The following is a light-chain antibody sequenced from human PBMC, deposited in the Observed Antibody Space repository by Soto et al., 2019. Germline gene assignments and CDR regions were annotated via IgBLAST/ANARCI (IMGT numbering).Light chain of an antibody. V-gene: IGKV1-12*01. CDR1: QGISSR. CDR3: QQANSFPLT. CDR2: AAS. J-gene: IGKJ4*01. Sequence: DIQMTQSPSSVSASVGDRVTITCRASQGISSRLAWYQQKPGKAPNLLIYAASSLQSGVPSRSSGSGSETDFTLTIGSLQPEDFATYYCQQANSFPLTFGGGTKVEIK.